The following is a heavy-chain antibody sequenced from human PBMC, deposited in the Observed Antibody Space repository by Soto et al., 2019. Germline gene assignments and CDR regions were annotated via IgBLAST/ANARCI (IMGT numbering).Heavy chain of an antibody. CDR3: ARHTRNQFDP. Sequence: TSETLSLTCTVSGDSMTSSSYYWGWIRQPPGKGLEWIGSIYYSERTSYNSGSTYYSPSLKGRVTISGDTSKSQFSLKLSSVTAADTAVYYCARHTRNQFDPWGQGTLVTVSS. CDR2: IYYSERTSYNSGST. V-gene: IGHV4-39*01. CDR1: GDSMTSSSYY. J-gene: IGHJ5*02.